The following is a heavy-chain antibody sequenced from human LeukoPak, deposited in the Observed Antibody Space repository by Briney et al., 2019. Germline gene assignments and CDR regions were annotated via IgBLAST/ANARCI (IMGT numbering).Heavy chain of an antibody. CDR1: GGSISRYY. CDR3: ARHDMAVAGVDH. CDR2: IYKSGST. V-gene: IGHV4-59*08. Sequence: SETLTLTCTVSGGSISRYYWRWIRQPPGKGLEWIGYIYKSGSTNYNPSLKSRVTISVDTSKNPYSLKLTSVTAADTAVYYCARHDMAVAGVDHWGQGTLVTVSS. J-gene: IGHJ4*02. D-gene: IGHD6-19*01.